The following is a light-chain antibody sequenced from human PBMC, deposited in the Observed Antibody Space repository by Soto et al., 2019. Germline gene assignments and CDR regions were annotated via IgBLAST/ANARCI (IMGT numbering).Light chain of an antibody. CDR1: GRDIGAYDY. CDR2: GVK. Sequence: QSALTQPASVSGSPGQSIPISCTGSGRDIGAYDYVSWYQQHPGKAPKLIIYGVKNRPSGVSNRFSASKSAFTASLTISGLQTEDEDDYYCSSYTTSDFYVFGPGTKLTVL. J-gene: IGLJ1*01. V-gene: IGLV2-14*01. CDR3: SSYTTSDFYV.